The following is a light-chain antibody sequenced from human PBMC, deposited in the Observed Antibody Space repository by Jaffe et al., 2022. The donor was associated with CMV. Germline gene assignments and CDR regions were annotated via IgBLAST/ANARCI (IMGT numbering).Light chain of an antibody. J-gene: IGKJ2*01. CDR3: QQYLLTPMFN. CDR2: WAS. V-gene: IGKV4-1*01. Sequence: DVVLTQFPDSLAVSLGETATINCKSSHNLLWTNNNNYMSWYQHKPGQPPKLLIYWASTRASGVPDRFSGSGSGTDFTLTISRLQAEDVAVYYCQQYLLTPMFNFGQGTRLEIK. CDR1: HNLLWTNNNNY.